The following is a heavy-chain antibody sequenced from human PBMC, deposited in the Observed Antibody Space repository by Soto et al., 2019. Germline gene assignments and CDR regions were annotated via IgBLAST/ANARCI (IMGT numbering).Heavy chain of an antibody. CDR3: ARVSCSFFY. CDR1: GFTVSTKY. Sequence: PGGSLRLSCTASGFTVSTKYMSWVRQAPGKGLEWVSVIYSGGSTFYADSVRGRFTISRDNSKNTVNLQMNSLRAVFFFFFFCARVSCSFFYWGQGTLVNLST. J-gene: IGHJ1*01. CDR2: IYSGGST. V-gene: IGHV3-66*01. D-gene: IGHD3-10*02.